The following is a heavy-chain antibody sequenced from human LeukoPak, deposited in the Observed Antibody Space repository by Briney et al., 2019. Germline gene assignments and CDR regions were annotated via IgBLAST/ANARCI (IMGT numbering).Heavy chain of an antibody. Sequence: SETLSLTCTVSGGSISSYYWNWIRQPPGKGLEWMGYIYYSGSTNYNPSLKSRVTISVDTSKNQFSLKLSSVTAADTAVYYCARSRRGHLWDSFDPWGQGTLVTVSS. J-gene: IGHJ5*02. CDR3: ARSRRGHLWDSFDP. V-gene: IGHV4-59*01. CDR2: IYYSGST. D-gene: IGHD3-3*02. CDR1: GGSISSYY.